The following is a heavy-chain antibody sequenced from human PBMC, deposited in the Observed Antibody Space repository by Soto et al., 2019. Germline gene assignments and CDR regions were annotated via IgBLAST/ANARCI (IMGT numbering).Heavy chain of an antibody. CDR1: GFTFSSYG. J-gene: IGHJ4*02. D-gene: IGHD1-7*01. CDR3: AKDRRAGGNYGFYSDF. Sequence: LRLSCAVSGFTFSSYGMTWVRQAPGKGLEWISFSSATGSGTYYADSVKGRFTISRDNSKNTLYLQMTSLRADDTAVYYCAKDRRAGGNYGFYSDFWGQGALVTVSS. V-gene: IGHV3-23*01. CDR2: SSATGSGT.